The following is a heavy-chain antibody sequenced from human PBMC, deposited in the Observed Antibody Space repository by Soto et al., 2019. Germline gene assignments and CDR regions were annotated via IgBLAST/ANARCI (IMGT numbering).Heavy chain of an antibody. CDR2: INAANGDT. Sequence: ASVKVSCKASGYTFTSYGIHWVRQAPGQRLEWMGWINAANGDTKYSPKFQGRVTITRDTSASTAYMELSSLRSEDTAVYYCVRRHVSATGIDWFDPWGLGTLGTVSS. CDR1: GYTFTSYG. CDR3: VRRHVSATGIDWFDP. D-gene: IGHD6-13*01. V-gene: IGHV1-3*01. J-gene: IGHJ5*02.